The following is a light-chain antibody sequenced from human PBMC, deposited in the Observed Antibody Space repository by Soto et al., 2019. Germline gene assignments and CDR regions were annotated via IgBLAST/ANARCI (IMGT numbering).Light chain of an antibody. CDR2: HAS. J-gene: IGKJ1*01. V-gene: IGKV1-5*01. Sequence: MNQSPSALSASVGDRVTISCRASQNIGRCLAWYQQQPGPAPTLLIYHASNLRGGVPSRFSGGGSGTEFTLTISSLQPEDFATYYCPQTLITPRTFCQGTKVDIK. CDR1: QNIGRC. CDR3: PQTLITPRT.